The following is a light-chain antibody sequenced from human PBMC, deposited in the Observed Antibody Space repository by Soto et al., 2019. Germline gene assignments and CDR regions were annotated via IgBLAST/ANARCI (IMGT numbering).Light chain of an antibody. CDR3: QHRSNWPPYT. Sequence: EIVLTQSPATLSLSPGERATLSCRASQSVGSYLGWYQQKPGQAPRLLIYDASNRATGIPARFSGSGPGTDFTLTISSLEPEDFAVYYCQHRSNWPPYTFGQGTKLEIK. V-gene: IGKV3-11*01. CDR1: QSVGSY. J-gene: IGKJ2*01. CDR2: DAS.